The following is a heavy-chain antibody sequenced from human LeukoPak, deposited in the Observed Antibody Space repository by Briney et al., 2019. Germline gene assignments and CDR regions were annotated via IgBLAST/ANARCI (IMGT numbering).Heavy chain of an antibody. CDR1: GFTFSSYA. D-gene: IGHD4-17*01. V-gene: IGHV3-23*01. CDR2: ISGSGGST. Sequence: PGGSLRLSCAASGFTFSSYAMSWVRQAPGKGLEWVSAISGSGGSTYYADSVKGRFTISRDNSKNTLYLQMNSLRAEDTAVYYCARASPYGWPHYYYYYMDVWGKGTTVTVSS. CDR3: ARASPYGWPHYYYYYMDV. J-gene: IGHJ6*03.